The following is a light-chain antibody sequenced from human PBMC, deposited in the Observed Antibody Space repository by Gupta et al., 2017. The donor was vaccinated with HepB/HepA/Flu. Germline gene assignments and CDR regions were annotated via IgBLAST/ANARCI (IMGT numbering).Light chain of an antibody. CDR1: QSISSY. CDR3: QQSDSTLWT. CDR2: AAS. Sequence: DIQMTQSPSSLSASVGDRATITCRASQSISSYLNWYQQKPGKAPKLLIYAASSLQSGVPSRFSGSGSGTDFTLTISSLQPEDFANYYCQQSDSTLWTFGQGTKVEIK. V-gene: IGKV1-39*01. J-gene: IGKJ1*01.